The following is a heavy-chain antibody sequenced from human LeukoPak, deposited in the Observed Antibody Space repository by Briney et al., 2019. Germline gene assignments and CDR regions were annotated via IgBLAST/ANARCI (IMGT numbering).Heavy chain of an antibody. CDR2: IYYSGST. CDR1: GGSISSYY. D-gene: IGHD6-13*01. J-gene: IGHJ4*02. V-gene: IGHV4-59*01. Sequence: SETLSLTCTVSGGSISSYYWSWIRQPPGKGLEWIGYIYYSGSTNYNPSLKSRVTISVDTSKNQFSLKLSSVTAADTAVYYCARGPGYSSSWYGDYWGQGTLVTVSS. CDR3: ARGPGYSSSWYGDY.